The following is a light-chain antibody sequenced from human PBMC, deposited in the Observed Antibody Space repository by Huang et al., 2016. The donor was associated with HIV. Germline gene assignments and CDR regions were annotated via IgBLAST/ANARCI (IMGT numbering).Light chain of an antibody. CDR3: QQYDSPPWT. V-gene: IGKV1-33*01. CDR2: DAS. CDR1: QDIRNQ. J-gene: IGKJ1*01. Sequence: DIQMTQSPSSLSASVGDRVTITCQATQDIRNQLNWYKQEPGKDPKVLIYDASNLEAGVPSRFSGSGSGTDFTFTISSLQPEDIATYYCQQYDSPPWTFGQGTKVEIK.